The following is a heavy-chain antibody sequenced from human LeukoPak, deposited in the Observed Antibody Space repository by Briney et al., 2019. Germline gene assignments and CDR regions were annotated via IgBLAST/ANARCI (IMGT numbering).Heavy chain of an antibody. J-gene: IGHJ3*02. CDR3: ARERYSGSYLTAFDI. D-gene: IGHD1-26*01. CDR1: GGSISSYY. V-gene: IGHV4-4*07. Sequence: SETLSLTCTVSGGSISSYYWSWIRQPAGKGLEWIGRIYTSGSTNYNPSLKGRVTMSVDTSKNQFSLKLSSVTAADTAVYYCARERYSGSYLTAFDIWGQGTMVTVSS. CDR2: IYTSGST.